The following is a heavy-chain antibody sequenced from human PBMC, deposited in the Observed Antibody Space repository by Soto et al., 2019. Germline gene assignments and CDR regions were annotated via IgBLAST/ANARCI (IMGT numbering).Heavy chain of an antibody. CDR1: GYTFTTYY. CDR3: ARGRFLEWLGNYYYDMDV. Sequence: QVQLVQSGAEVKKPGASVKVSCKASGYTFTTYYMHWVRQAPGQGLEWMGIINPSGGNTNYAQKFQGRVTMTRYTSTSTVYMELSSLRSEDTAVYYCARGRFLEWLGNYYYDMDVWGQGTTVTFSS. J-gene: IGHJ6*02. D-gene: IGHD3-3*01. V-gene: IGHV1-46*01. CDR2: INPSGGNT.